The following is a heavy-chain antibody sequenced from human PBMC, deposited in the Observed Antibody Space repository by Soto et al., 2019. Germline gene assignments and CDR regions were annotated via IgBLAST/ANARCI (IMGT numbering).Heavy chain of an antibody. D-gene: IGHD3-3*01. J-gene: IGHJ5*02. CDR3: ARRSGYCFHWFDP. Sequence: QLQLQESGPGLVKPSETLSLTCTVSGGSISSSSYYWGWIRQPPGQGLEWIGNIYYSGNTYYNPSLKSRVTISVDTSKNQFSLKLSSVTAADTAVYYCARRSGYCFHWFDPWGQGTLVTVSS. CDR2: IYYSGNT. V-gene: IGHV4-39*01. CDR1: GGSISSSSYY.